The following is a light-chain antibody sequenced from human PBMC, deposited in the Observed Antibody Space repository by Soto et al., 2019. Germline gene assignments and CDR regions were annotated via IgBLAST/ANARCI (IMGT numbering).Light chain of an antibody. CDR2: AAS. Sequence: DIQLTQSPSFLSASVGDRVTITCRASQDISSSLAWYQQKPGKAPKLLIYAASTLQGGVPSRFSGSGSGTGFTLTVSSLQPEDFATYYCQQLNSYPSITFGQGTRLEIK. CDR1: QDISSS. CDR3: QQLNSYPSIT. J-gene: IGKJ5*01. V-gene: IGKV1-9*01.